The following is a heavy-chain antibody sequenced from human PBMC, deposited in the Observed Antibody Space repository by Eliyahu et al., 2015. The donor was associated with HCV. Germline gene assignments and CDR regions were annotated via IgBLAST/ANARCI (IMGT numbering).Heavy chain of an antibody. D-gene: IGHD3-3*01. CDR1: GFTFSSYS. CDR2: ISSSSSYI. Sequence: EVQLVESGGGLVKPGGSLRLSCAASGFTFSSYSMNWVRQAPGKGLEWVSSISSSSSYIYYADSVKGRFTISRDNAKNSLYLQMNSLRAEDTAVYYCARHADFGVVIIRGMDVWGQGTTVTVSS. J-gene: IGHJ6*02. V-gene: IGHV3-21*01. CDR3: ARHADFGVVIIRGMDV.